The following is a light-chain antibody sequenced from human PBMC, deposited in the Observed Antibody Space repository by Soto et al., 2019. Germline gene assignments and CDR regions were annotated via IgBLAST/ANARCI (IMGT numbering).Light chain of an antibody. CDR2: GAS. Sequence: EIVLTQSPGTLSLSPGERATLSCRASQSVSSSYLAWYQQKPGQAPRLLIYGASNRATGIPARFSDSGSGTDFTLTISSLESQDFAVYYCQQRGNRPPTTFGQGTKVDIK. CDR1: QSVSSSY. CDR3: QQRGNRPPTT. V-gene: IGKV3D-20*02. J-gene: IGKJ1*01.